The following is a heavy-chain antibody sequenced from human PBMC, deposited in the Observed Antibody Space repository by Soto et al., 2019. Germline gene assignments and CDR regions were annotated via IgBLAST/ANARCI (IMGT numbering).Heavy chain of an antibody. D-gene: IGHD5-12*01. V-gene: IGHV6-1*01. Sequence: SQTLSLTCAISGDSVSSNTASWNWIRQSPSRGLEWLGRTYFRSKWYNDYAVSVKSRIIINPGTPNNQFSLQLNSVTPGDTAVYFCSKGDNLGPKTGYAFDPWGQGIMVTVSS. CDR3: SKGDNLGPKTGYAFDP. CDR1: GDSVSSNTAS. J-gene: IGHJ5*02. CDR2: TYFRSKWYN.